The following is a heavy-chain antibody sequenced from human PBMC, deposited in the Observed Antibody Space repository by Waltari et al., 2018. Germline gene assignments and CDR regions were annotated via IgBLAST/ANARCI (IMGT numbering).Heavy chain of an antibody. J-gene: IGHJ5*02. CDR3: ARATGGGYSGDWFDP. Sequence: QVQLQESGPGLVKASETLSPTCSVPGGSIRRYDWTWIRPSAGRGLEWIGRISAIGSTNYNPSLKSRVTMSVDTTKNQFSRKLTSVTAADTAVYYCARATGGGYSGDWFDPWGQGSLVTVSS. CDR1: GGSIRRYD. V-gene: IGHV4-4*07. D-gene: IGHD1-26*01. CDR2: ISAIGST.